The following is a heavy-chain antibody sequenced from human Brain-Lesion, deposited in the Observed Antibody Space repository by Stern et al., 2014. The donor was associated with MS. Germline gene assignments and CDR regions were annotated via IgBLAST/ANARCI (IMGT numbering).Heavy chain of an antibody. J-gene: IGHJ4*02. D-gene: IGHD4-17*01. Sequence: QLVQSGAEVKKTGSSVKASCQASGNTFTNRYLHWVRQAPGQALEWMGWITPFTGNTNYAQNFQDRVTITMDRSMSTAYMDLSSLRSDDTAIYFCAEGGSYGFVYWGQGTLVTVSS. CDR2: ITPFTGNT. CDR1: GNTFTNRY. V-gene: IGHV1-45*02. CDR3: AEGGSYGFVY.